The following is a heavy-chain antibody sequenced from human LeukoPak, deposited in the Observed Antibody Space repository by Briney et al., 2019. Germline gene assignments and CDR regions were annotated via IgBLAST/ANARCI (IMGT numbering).Heavy chain of an antibody. J-gene: IGHJ4*02. CDR1: GGTFSSYA. D-gene: IGHD5-18*01. V-gene: IGHV1-69*05. Sequence: SVKVSCKASGGTFSSYAISWVRQAPGQGLEWMGRIIPIFGTANYAQKFQGRVTITTDESTSTAYMELSSLRSEDTAVYYCARDRASTAMAYFDYWGQGTLVTVPS. CDR3: ARDRASTAMAYFDY. CDR2: IIPIFGTA.